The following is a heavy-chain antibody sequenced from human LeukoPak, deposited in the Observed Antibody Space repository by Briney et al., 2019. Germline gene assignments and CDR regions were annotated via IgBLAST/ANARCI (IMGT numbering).Heavy chain of an antibody. CDR2: IKLDVSET. CDR3: ARKGNAFDF. V-gene: IGHV3-7*01. J-gene: IGHJ3*01. D-gene: IGHD3-10*01. CDR1: GFTFSSYW. Sequence: GGSLRLSCAASGFTFSSYWMTWVRQAPGKGLEWVANIKLDVSETYYVDSVRGRFTISRDNTKNSLYLQMDSLRAEDTAVYCARKGNAFDFWGQGTMVTVSS.